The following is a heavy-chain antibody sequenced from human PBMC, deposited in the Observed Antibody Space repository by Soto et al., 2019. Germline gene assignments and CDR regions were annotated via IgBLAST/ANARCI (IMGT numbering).Heavy chain of an antibody. CDR3: ATRSRNYYDSSGYYATFDY. D-gene: IGHD3-22*01. CDR2: FDPEDGET. J-gene: IGHJ4*02. CDR1: GYTLTELS. V-gene: IGHV1-24*01. Sequence: ASVKVSGKGSGYTLTELSMHWVLQAPGKGLEWMGGFDPEDGETIYAQKFQGRVTMTEDTSTDTAYMELSSLRSEDTAVYYCATRSRNYYDSSGYYATFDYWGQGTLVTVSS.